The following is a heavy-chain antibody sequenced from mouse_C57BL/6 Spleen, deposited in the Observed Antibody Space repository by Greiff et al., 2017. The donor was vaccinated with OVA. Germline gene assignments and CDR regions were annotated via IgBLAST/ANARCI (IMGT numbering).Heavy chain of an antibody. Sequence: EVKLMESGPELVKPGASVKISCKASGYSFTGYYMNWVKQSPEKSLEWIGEINPSTGGTTYNQKFKAKATLTVDKSSSTAYMQLKSLTSEDSAVYYCARFDYAAYWGQGTLVTVSA. D-gene: IGHD2-4*01. CDR3: ARFDYAAY. J-gene: IGHJ3*01. CDR2: INPSTGGT. CDR1: GYSFTGYY. V-gene: IGHV1-42*01.